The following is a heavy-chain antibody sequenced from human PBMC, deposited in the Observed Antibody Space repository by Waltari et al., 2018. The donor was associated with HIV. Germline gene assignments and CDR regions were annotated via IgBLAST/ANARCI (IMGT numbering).Heavy chain of an antibody. CDR3: ARRASSMLTATNVFDI. CDR2: LYWNNEK. V-gene: IGHV2-5*01. Sequence: QITLKESGPALVRPTRTLTLTCTFSGFSLTSSGVGVGWIRQPPGKAPEWLALLYWNNEKRYNPSLKNRLVITKDPSKNLVVMTMTYMDPGDTATYFCARRASSMLTATNVFDIWGQGTAVTVSS. D-gene: IGHD2-8*01. J-gene: IGHJ3*02. CDR1: GFSLTSSGVG.